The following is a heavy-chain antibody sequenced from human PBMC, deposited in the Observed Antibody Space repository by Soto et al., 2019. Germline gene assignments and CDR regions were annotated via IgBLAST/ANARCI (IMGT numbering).Heavy chain of an antibody. CDR1: GFTFSSYG. D-gene: IGHD6-19*01. CDR2: ISYDGSNK. Sequence: QVQLVESGGGVVQPGRSLRLSCAASGFTFSSYGMHWVRQAPGKGLEWVAVISYDGSNKYYADSVKGRFTISRDNSKNTLYLQMNSLRAEDTAVYYCAKVTLAGPFDYWGQGTLVTVSS. V-gene: IGHV3-30*18. CDR3: AKVTLAGPFDY. J-gene: IGHJ4*02.